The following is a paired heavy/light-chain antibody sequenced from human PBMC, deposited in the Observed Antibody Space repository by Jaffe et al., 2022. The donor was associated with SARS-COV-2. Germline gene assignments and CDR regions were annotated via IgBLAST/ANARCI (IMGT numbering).Light chain of an antibody. CDR2: RDN. CDR3: QVWDSSTVV. Sequence: SYELTQPLSVSVALGQTARITCGGNNIGSKNVHWNQQKPGQAPVLVIYRDNNRPSGIPERFSGSNSGNTATLTISRAQAGDEADYYCQVWDSSTVVFGGGTKLTVL. CDR1: NIGSKN. V-gene: IGLV3-9*01. J-gene: IGLJ2*01.
Heavy chain of an antibody. CDR2: IWNDGSNK. CDR1: GFTFSTYG. J-gene: IGHJ6*02. Sequence: QVQLVESGGGVVQPGRSLRLSCAASGFTFSTYGMQWVRQAPGKGLEWVALIWNDGSNKYYADSVKGRFTISRDNSKNTLYLQMNSLRAEDTAVYYCAREGIITMIGGGMDVWGQGTTVTVSS. D-gene: IGHD3-22*01. CDR3: AREGIITMIGGGMDV. V-gene: IGHV3-33*01.